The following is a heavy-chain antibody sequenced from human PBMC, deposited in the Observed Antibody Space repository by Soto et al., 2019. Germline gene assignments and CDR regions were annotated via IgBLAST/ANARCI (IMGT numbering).Heavy chain of an antibody. CDR2: ISYDGSDK. V-gene: IGHV3-30*03. CDR3: DSSGSGIDY. CDR1: GFTFSSYS. D-gene: IGHD3-22*01. J-gene: IGHJ4*02. Sequence: GGSLRLSCAASGFTFSSYSMHWVRQAPGKGLEWVAVISYDGSDKYYADSVKGRFTISRDNSNNTLYLQMDSLRAEDTAVYYYDSSGSGIDYWGQGTLVTVSS.